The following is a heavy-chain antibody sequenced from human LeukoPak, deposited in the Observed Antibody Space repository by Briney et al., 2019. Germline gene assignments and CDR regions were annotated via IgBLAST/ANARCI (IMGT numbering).Heavy chain of an antibody. D-gene: IGHD2-2*01. J-gene: IGHJ4*02. CDR1: GFTFRSYR. Sequence: GGSLRLSCAASGFTFRSYRMKWVRQAPGKGLEWGSFITSTSGDMLYADSVKGRFTISRDNAKNTLYLQMNSLRAEDTAVYYCARVGGYCSSTSCYGHYFDYWGQGTLVTVSS. CDR3: ARVGGYCSSTSCYGHYFDY. V-gene: IGHV3-21*06. CDR2: ITSTSGDM.